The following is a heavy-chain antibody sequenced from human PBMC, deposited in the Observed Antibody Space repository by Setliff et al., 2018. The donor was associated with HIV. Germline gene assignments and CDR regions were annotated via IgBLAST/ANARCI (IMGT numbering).Heavy chain of an antibody. J-gene: IGHJ6*03. CDR3: ARGATLLPGYSDRWEYFYMDV. CDR2: INHSGST. CDR1: GGSFTDYY. Sequence: KPSETLSLTCAVFGGSFTDYYWIWIRQPPGKGLEWIGEINHSGSTHYNPSLKSRFIISVDTSKNQFSLKVNSMTAADTAVYYCARGATLLPGYSDRWEYFYMDVWGKGTTVTVSS. V-gene: IGHV4-34*01. D-gene: IGHD5-12*01.